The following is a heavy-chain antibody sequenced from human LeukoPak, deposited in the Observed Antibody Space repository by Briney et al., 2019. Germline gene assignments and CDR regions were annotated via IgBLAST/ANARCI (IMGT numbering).Heavy chain of an antibody. D-gene: IGHD6-19*01. J-gene: IGHJ4*02. Sequence: GGSLRLSCPACRFTVSSNYLSWVRQAPAKGLAGVSVIYSGGSTYYADSVKGRFTIPRDNSKNTLYLQMNSLRAEDTAVYYCARARKYSGWDVYYFDYWGQGTLVTVSS. CDR1: RFTVSSNY. V-gene: IGHV3-53*01. CDR3: ARARKYSGWDVYYFDY. CDR2: IYSGGST.